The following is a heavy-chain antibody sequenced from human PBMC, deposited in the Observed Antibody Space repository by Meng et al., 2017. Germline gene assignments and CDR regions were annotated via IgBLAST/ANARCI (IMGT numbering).Heavy chain of an antibody. CDR2: IDPNSGVT. CDR3: ARDEDISAAGKLFGDY. CDR1: GYTFTSYA. Sequence: QGQLVQSGSELKKPGASVKVSCKASGYTFTSYAMNWVRQAPGQGLEWMGRIDPNSGVTEYAHKFHGRVTVTGDTSISTAYMELRRLTSDDTAVYYCARDEDISAAGKLFGDYWGQGTLVTVSS. D-gene: IGHD6-13*01. V-gene: IGHV1-2*06. J-gene: IGHJ4*02.